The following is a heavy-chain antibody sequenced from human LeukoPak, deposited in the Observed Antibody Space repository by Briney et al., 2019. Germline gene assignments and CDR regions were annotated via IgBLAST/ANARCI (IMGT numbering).Heavy chain of an antibody. Sequence: PGGSLRLTCAASGFTFGDYWMNWVRQAPGKGLEWVANIKQDGSDKAYVDSVRGRFTISRDNAKNSLYLQMNSLRAEDTAVCYCAKVRDRRDGYNFYFYYYMDVRGKGTTVTVSS. D-gene: IGHD5-24*01. V-gene: IGHV3-7*01. J-gene: IGHJ6*03. CDR2: IKQDGSDK. CDR3: AKVRDRRDGYNFYFYYYMDV. CDR1: GFTFGDYW.